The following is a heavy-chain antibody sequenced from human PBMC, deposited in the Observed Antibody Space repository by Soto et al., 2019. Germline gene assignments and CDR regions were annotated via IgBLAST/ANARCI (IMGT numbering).Heavy chain of an antibody. Sequence: SETLSLTCTVSGGSISSGGYYWSWIRQHPGKGLEWIGYIYYSGSTYYNPSLKSRVTISVDTSKNQFSLKLSSVTAADTAVYYCARGQIRIRLRWFDPWGQGTLVTVSS. CDR1: GGSISSGGYY. CDR3: ARGQIRIRLRWFDP. D-gene: IGHD2-15*01. V-gene: IGHV4-31*03. J-gene: IGHJ5*02. CDR2: IYYSGST.